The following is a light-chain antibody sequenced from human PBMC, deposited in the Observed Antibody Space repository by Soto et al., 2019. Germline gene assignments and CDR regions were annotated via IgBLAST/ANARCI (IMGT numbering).Light chain of an antibody. CDR3: GTWDESLNAVV. V-gene: IGLV1-51*01. J-gene: IGLJ2*01. CDR1: DSNIGTYY. CDR2: DNS. Sequence: QSVLTQPPSVSAAPGQQVTISCSGTDSNIGTYYVSWYQVLPGTAPRLLIYDNSVRPSGIPARFSGSKSGASATLRVYGLQTGDEADYYCGTWDESLNAVVFGGGTKPTVL.